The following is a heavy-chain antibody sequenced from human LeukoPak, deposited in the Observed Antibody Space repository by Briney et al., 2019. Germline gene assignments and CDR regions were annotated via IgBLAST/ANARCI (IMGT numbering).Heavy chain of an antibody. V-gene: IGHV4-61*02. Sequence: SETLSLTCTVSGGSISSGSYYWSWIRQPAGKGLEWIGRIYTSGSTNYNPSLKSRVTISVDTSKNQFSLKLSSVTAADTAVYYCASGPNYYDSSGFLYFQHWGQGTLVTVSS. J-gene: IGHJ1*01. D-gene: IGHD3-22*01. CDR2: IYTSGST. CDR3: ASGPNYYDSSGFLYFQH. CDR1: GGSISSGSYY.